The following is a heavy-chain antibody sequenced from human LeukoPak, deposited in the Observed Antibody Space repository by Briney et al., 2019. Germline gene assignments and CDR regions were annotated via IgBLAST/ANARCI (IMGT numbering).Heavy chain of an antibody. V-gene: IGHV4-39*01. J-gene: IGHJ4*02. D-gene: IGHD5-24*01. CDR2: IYYSGST. CDR1: GGSISSSSYY. Sequence: SETLSLTCTVSGGSISSSSYYWGWIRQPPGKGLEWIGSIYYSGSTYYNPSLKSRATISVDTSKNQFSLKLSSVTAADTAVYYCARRRDGYNCFDYWGQGTLVTVSS. CDR3: ARRRDGYNCFDY.